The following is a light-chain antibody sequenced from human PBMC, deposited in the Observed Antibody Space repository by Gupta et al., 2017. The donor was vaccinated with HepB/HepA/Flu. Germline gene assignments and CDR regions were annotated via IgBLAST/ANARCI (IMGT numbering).Light chain of an antibody. Sequence: EIVLTQSPATLSLSPGERATLSCRASQSVGSYLAWYQQKPGQAPRLLIHDASNRATGIPARFSGSGSGTDFTLTISSLEPEDFAVYYCQQRSIWPLTFGGGTKVEIK. CDR1: QSVGSY. CDR3: QQRSIWPLT. J-gene: IGKJ4*01. CDR2: DAS. V-gene: IGKV3-11*01.